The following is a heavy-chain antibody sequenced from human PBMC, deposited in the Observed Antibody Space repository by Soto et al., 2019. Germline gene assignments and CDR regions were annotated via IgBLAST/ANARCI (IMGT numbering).Heavy chain of an antibody. CDR1: GFTFSSYG. CDR3: AKSASSYYYYYYGMDV. D-gene: IGHD6-13*01. V-gene: IGHV3-30*18. Sequence: QVQLVESGGGVVQHGRSLRLSCAASGFTFSSYGMHWVRQAPGKGLEWVAVISYDGSNKYYADSVKGRFTISRDNSKNTLYLQMNSLRAEDTAVYYCAKSASSYYYYYYGMDVWGQGTTVTVSS. CDR2: ISYDGSNK. J-gene: IGHJ6*02.